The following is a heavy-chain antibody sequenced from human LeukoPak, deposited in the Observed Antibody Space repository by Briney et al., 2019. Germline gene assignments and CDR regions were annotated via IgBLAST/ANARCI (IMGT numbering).Heavy chain of an antibody. V-gene: IGHV3-23*01. J-gene: IGHJ4*02. CDR2: ISGSGGST. Sequence: GGSLRLSCAASGFTFSSYAMSWVRQAPGKGLEWVSAISGSGGSTYYADSVKGRFTISRDNSKNTLYLQMNSLRAVDTAVYYCAKDDIRITMIVVVITFGYFDYWGQGTLVTVSS. D-gene: IGHD3-22*01. CDR1: GFTFSSYA. CDR3: AKDDIRITMIVVVITFGYFDY.